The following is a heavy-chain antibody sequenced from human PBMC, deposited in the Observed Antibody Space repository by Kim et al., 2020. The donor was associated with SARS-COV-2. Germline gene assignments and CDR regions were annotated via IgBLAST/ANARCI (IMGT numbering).Heavy chain of an antibody. CDR2: IYPGDSDT. Sequence: GESLKISCKGSGYSFTTYWIAWVRQMPGKGLEWMGIIYPGDSDTRYSPSFQGQVTISADKSISTAYLQWSSLKASDTAMYYCARLRYCSGGNCFGGDAFDVWGQGTMVTVSS. J-gene: IGHJ3*01. CDR1: GYSFTTYW. V-gene: IGHV5-51*01. D-gene: IGHD2-15*01. CDR3: ARLRYCSGGNCFGGDAFDV.